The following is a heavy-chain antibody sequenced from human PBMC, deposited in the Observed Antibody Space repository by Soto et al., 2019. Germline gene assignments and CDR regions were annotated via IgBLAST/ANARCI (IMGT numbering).Heavy chain of an antibody. D-gene: IGHD1-26*01. CDR3: ARDRGGSYPGLYFQH. CDR1: GGSISSYY. CDR2: IYYSGST. Sequence: PSETLSLTCTVSGGSISSYYWSWIRQPPGKGLEWIGYIYYSGSTNYNPSLKSRVTISVDTSKNQFSLKLSSVTAADTAVYYCARDRGGSYPGLYFQHWGQGTLVTVSS. J-gene: IGHJ1*01. V-gene: IGHV4-59*01.